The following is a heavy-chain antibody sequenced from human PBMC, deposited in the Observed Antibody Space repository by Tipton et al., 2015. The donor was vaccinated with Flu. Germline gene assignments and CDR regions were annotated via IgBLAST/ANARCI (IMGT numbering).Heavy chain of an antibody. D-gene: IGHD4-11*01. CDR3: ARRDYSNYVSDPKSWFDP. CDR1: GGFVSSYY. V-gene: IGHV4-59*08. CDR2: VSRTGDT. J-gene: IGHJ5*02. Sequence: TLSLTCTVSGGFVSSYYWNWIRQPPGKGLEWIGSVSRTGDTNYNPSLKSRVTISIDRSKNQFSLKMKSVTAADMAVYYCARRDYSNYVSDPKSWFDPWGRGTLVAVSS.